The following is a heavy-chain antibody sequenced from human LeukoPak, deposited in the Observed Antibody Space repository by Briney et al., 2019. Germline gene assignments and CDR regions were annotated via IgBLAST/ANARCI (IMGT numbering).Heavy chain of an antibody. J-gene: IGHJ3*02. Sequence: PSXTLSXXCAVYGGSFSGYYWSWIRQPPGKGLQWIGEINHSGSNSYNPSLKSGGTISVDTSKNQFSLKRRCVTAADTAGYYLAXXXRXXXXXXGNSCYRRAFDIWGQGTMITVSS. CDR2: INHSGSN. CDR1: GGSFSGYY. CDR3: AXXXRXXXXXXGNSCYRRAFDI. V-gene: IGHV4-34*01. D-gene: IGHD2-15*01.